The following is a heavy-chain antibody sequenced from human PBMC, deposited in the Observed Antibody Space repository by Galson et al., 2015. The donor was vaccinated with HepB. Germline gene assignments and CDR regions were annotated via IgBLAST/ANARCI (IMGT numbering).Heavy chain of an antibody. Sequence: SLRLSCAASGFTFSSYGMHWVRQAPGKGLEWVAVISYDGSNKYYADSVKGRFTISRDNSKNTLYLQMNSLRAEDTAVYYCAKSFGGSWYFLSGYTWGQGTLVTVSS. V-gene: IGHV3-30*18. CDR3: AKSFGGSWYFLSGYT. CDR1: GFTFSSYG. CDR2: ISYDGSNK. D-gene: IGHD6-13*01. J-gene: IGHJ5*02.